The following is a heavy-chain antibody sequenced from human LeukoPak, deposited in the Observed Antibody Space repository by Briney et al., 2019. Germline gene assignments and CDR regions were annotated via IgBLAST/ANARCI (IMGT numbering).Heavy chain of an antibody. CDR2: ISGSGGST. Sequence: GGSLRLSCAASGFTFSSYAMSWVRQAPGKGLESVSIISGSGGSTYYADSVKGRFTISRDNSKNTLYLQMNSLRAEDTAVYYCATEGKTRTWNYYQAKPVYWGQGTLVTVSS. D-gene: IGHD1-7*01. CDR3: ATEGKTRTWNYYQAKPVY. V-gene: IGHV3-23*01. J-gene: IGHJ4*02. CDR1: GFTFSSYA.